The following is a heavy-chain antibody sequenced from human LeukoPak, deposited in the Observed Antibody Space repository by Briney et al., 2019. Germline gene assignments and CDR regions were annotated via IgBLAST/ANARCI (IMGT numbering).Heavy chain of an antibody. D-gene: IGHD3-22*01. CDR3: ARDRGWLAGGVITIDY. Sequence: PGGALRLSCAASGFTFSNYVMNWVRQAPGKGLEWVSAISGSGDYSNSADSVKGRFTISRDNSKNTLYLQMNSLRAEDTAVYYCARDRGWLAGGVITIDYWGQGTLVTVSS. J-gene: IGHJ4*02. V-gene: IGHV3-23*01. CDR1: GFTFSNYV. CDR2: ISGSGDYS.